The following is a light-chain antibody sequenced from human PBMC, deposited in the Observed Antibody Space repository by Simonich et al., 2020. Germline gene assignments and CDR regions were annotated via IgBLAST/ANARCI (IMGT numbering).Light chain of an antibody. CDR2: KAS. Sequence: DIQMTQSPSTLSASVGDRVTITCRASQSISGWLAWYQQKPGKAPKLLIYKASRLEIGVPSRFSGSGSGTEFTLTISSLQPEDFATYYCQQLNSYPPWTFGQGTKVEIK. CDR1: QSISGW. CDR3: QQLNSYPPWT. V-gene: IGKV1-5*03. J-gene: IGKJ1*01.